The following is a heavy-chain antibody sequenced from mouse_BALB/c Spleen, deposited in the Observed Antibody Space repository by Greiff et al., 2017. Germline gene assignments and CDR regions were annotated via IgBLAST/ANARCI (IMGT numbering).Heavy chain of an antibody. J-gene: IGHJ4*01. CDR2: ISDGGSYT. Sequence: EVNVVESGGGLVKPGGSLKLSCAASGFTFSDYYMYWVRQTPEKRLEWVATISDGGSYTYYPDSVKGRFTISRDNAKNNLYLQMSSLKSEDTAMYYCARGNYGYYAMDYWGQGTSVTVSS. CDR1: GFTFSDYY. CDR3: ARGNYGYYAMDY. V-gene: IGHV5-4*02. D-gene: IGHD2-1*01.